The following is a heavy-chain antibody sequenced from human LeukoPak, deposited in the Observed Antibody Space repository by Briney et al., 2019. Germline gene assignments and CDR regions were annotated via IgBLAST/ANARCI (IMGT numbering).Heavy chain of an antibody. J-gene: IGHJ3*02. CDR3: ARGDTLSDLNAFDI. CDR2: ITVSSTT. V-gene: IGHV3-48*02. CDR1: GFTCSTYT. Sequence: PGGSLRLSCAASGFTCSTYTMDWVRQAPGKGLEWLAYITVSSTTYYADSVQGRFTISRDNAKNSLYLQMNSLRDEDTAVYYCARGDTLSDLNAFDIWGQGKMVTVSP.